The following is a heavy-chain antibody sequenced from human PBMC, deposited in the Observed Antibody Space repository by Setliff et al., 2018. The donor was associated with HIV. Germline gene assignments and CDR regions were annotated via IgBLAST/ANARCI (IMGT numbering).Heavy chain of an antibody. CDR1: DDSISSNY. CDR3: AREDASGSARRFDP. J-gene: IGHJ5*02. Sequence: SETRSLTCTVSDDSISSNYWSWIRQSAGKGLEWVGRIYTGGRTNYNPSLKGRVTMSVDTSKNQFSLRLSSVTAADTAVYYCAREDASGSARRFDPWGQGTLVTVSS. D-gene: IGHD3-10*01. CDR2: IYTGGRT. V-gene: IGHV4-4*07.